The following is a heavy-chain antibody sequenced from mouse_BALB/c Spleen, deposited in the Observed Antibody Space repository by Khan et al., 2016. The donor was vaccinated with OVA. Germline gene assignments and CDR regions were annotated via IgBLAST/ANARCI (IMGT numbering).Heavy chain of an antibody. CDR2: IYPGTDNI. Sequence: QVQLQQSGAELVRPAPSVKLSCKISGYIFTSYWIHWVVQRSGQGLEWIARIYPGTDNIYYNEEFKDKATLTADKSSSTAYMQLSSLKSDDSAVYFCAREEALYYFDYWGQGTTLTVSS. V-gene: IGHV1S132*01. CDR3: AREEALYYFDY. D-gene: IGHD3-2*02. J-gene: IGHJ2*01. CDR1: GYIFTSYW.